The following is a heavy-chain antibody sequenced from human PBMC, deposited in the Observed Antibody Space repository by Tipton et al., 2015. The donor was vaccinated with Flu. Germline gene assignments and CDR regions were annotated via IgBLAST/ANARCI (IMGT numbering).Heavy chain of an antibody. V-gene: IGHV3-21*01. CDR2: LTSTGSTI. Sequence: GSLRLSCAASGFPFSSYTMSWVRQAPGQGLEWVSSLTSTGSTIKYADSVKGRFTISRDNAKNSLYLQMNSLRAEDTAVYYCATYYVGYWGQGTLVTVSS. CDR3: ATYYVGY. D-gene: IGHD3-10*02. J-gene: IGHJ4*02. CDR1: GFPFSSYT.